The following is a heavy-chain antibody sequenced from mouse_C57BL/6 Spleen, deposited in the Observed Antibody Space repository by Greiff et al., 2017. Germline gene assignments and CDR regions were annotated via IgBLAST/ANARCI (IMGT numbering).Heavy chain of an antibody. V-gene: IGHV5-17*01. Sequence: EVKVVESGGGLVKPGGSLKLSCAASGFTFSDYGMLWVRQAPEKGLEWVAYISSGSSTIYYADTVKGRFTISRDNAKNTRFLQMTSLRSEDTAMYDCARRHYYGSSYWYFDVWGTGTTVTVSS. J-gene: IGHJ1*03. CDR3: ARRHYYGSSYWYFDV. D-gene: IGHD1-1*01. CDR1: GFTFSDYG. CDR2: ISSGSSTI.